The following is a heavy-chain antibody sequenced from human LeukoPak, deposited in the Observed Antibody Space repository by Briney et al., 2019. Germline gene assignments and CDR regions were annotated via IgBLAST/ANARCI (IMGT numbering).Heavy chain of an antibody. D-gene: IGHD6-19*01. CDR3: ARDRTDSSGWYVSSQYYFDY. CDR2: ISSSGSTI. CDR1: GFTFSSYE. V-gene: IGHV3-48*03. J-gene: IGHJ4*02. Sequence: GGSLRLSCAASGFTFSSYEMNWVRQAPGKGLEWVSYISSSGSTIYYADSVKGRFTIPRDNAKNSLYLQMNSLRAEDTAVYYCARDRTDSSGWYVSSQYYFDYWGQGTLVTVSS.